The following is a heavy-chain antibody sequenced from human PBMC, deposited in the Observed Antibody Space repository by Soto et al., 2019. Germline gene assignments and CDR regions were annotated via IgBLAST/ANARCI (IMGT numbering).Heavy chain of an antibody. CDR3: ASGRNSSSWLDDFDI. V-gene: IGHV1-2*04. D-gene: IGHD6-13*01. Sequence: QVQLVQSGAEVKKPGASVKVSCKASGYTFTGYYMHWVRQAPGQGPEWMGWINPNSGGTNYAQNFQGWVTKTRDTSMSTAYMELSRLRSDDTAVYYCASGRNSSSWLDDFDIWGQGTMVTVSS. CDR2: INPNSGGT. CDR1: GYTFTGYY. J-gene: IGHJ3*02.